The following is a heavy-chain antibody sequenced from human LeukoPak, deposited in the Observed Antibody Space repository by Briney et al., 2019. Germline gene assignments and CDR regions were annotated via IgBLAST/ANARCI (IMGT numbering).Heavy chain of an antibody. J-gene: IGHJ4*02. CDR1: GFSFSSYW. CDR3: VTRTDSGADCYYEDY. CDR2: IKQDGSKK. D-gene: IGHD2-21*02. V-gene: IGHV3-7*03. Sequence: GGSLRLSCAASGFSFSSYWMSWVRQAPGKGLEWLANIKQDGSKKYYVHSVKGRFTISRDKAKNSLYLQMNSLRAEDTAVYYCVTRTDSGADCYYEDYWGQRAPVTVSS.